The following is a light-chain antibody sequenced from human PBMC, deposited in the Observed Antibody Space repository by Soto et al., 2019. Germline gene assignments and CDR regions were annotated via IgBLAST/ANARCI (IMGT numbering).Light chain of an antibody. CDR2: AAS. Sequence: DIQMTQSPSSLSASVGDRVTITCRASQSISSYLNWYQQKPGKAPKLLIYAASSLQSGVPSRFSGSGSGTDFTLTISSLQPEDFATYYCLQSYSTPPKTFGQGTKVDIK. J-gene: IGKJ1*01. CDR3: LQSYSTPPKT. V-gene: IGKV1-39*01. CDR1: QSISSY.